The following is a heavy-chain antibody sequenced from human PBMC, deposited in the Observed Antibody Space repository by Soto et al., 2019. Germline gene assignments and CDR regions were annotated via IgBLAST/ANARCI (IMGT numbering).Heavy chain of an antibody. D-gene: IGHD3-10*01. Sequence: QVQLVQSGAEVKKPGASVKVSCKASGYTFTSYGISWVRQAPGQGLEWMGWISAHSGNTKYAQKIQGRDTTTTDTSTSTAYMELRSLRSDDTAVYYCARDLNHGLCDYWGQGTLVTVSS. CDR2: ISAHSGNT. CDR1: GYTFTSYG. V-gene: IGHV1-18*01. J-gene: IGHJ4*02. CDR3: ARDLNHGLCDY.